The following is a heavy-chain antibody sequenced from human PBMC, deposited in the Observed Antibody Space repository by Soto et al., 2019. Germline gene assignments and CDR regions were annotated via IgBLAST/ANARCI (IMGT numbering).Heavy chain of an antibody. CDR3: ASDRIVVVPAAMRDYYYGMDV. D-gene: IGHD2-2*01. CDR1: AYTFTSYG. Sequence: ASVKVSCKASAYTFTSYGISWVRQAPGQGLEWMGWISAYNGNTNYAQKLQGRVTMTTDTSTSTAYMELRSLRSDDTAVYYCASDRIVVVPAAMRDYYYGMDVWGQGTTVTVSS. V-gene: IGHV1-18*01. J-gene: IGHJ6*02. CDR2: ISAYNGNT.